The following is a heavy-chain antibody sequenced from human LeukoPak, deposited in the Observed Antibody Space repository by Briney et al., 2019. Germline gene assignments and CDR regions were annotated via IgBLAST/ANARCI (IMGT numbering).Heavy chain of an antibody. CDR2: VYYSGST. Sequence: SETLSLTCTVSGGSISSSSYYWGWIRQPPGKGLEWIGSVYYSGSTYYNPSLKSRVTISVDTSRNQFSLKLISVTAADTAVYYCARRVRSYYYYYMDVWGKGTTVTISS. CDR1: GGSISSSSYY. V-gene: IGHV4-39*01. CDR3: ARRVRSYYYYYMDV. D-gene: IGHD3-16*01. J-gene: IGHJ6*03.